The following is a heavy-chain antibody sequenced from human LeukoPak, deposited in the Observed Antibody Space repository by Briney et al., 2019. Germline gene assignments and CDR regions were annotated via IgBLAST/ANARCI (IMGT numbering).Heavy chain of an antibody. Sequence: GGSLRLSCAVSGFTFSSYAMSWVRQAPGKGLEWVSAISGSGGSTYYADSVKGRFTISRDNSKTTLYLQMTSLRAEDTAVYYCAKVDGILSWAAEVDPWGQGTLVTVSS. CDR3: AKVDGILSWAAEVDP. CDR1: GFTFSSYA. V-gene: IGHV3-23*01. CDR2: ISGSGGST. J-gene: IGHJ5*02. D-gene: IGHD6-19*01.